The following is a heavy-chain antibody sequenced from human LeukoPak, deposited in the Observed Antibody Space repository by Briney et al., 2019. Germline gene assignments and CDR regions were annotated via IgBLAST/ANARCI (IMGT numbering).Heavy chain of an antibody. J-gene: IGHJ5*02. CDR2: IWYDGSNK. Sequence: GGSLRLSCAASGFTFSSYGMHWVRQAPGKGLEWVAVIWYDGSNKYYADSVKGRFTISRDSSKNTLYLQMNSLRAEDTAVYYCARDRVTMVRGVVPNWFDPWGQGTLVTVSS. V-gene: IGHV3-33*01. CDR1: GFTFSSYG. D-gene: IGHD3-10*01. CDR3: ARDRVTMVRGVVPNWFDP.